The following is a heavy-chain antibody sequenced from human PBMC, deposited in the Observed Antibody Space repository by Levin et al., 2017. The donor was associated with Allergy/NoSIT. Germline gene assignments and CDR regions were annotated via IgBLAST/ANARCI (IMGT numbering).Heavy chain of an antibody. Sequence: SETLSLTCSVSGDSISRGFYYWSWIRQPAGEGLEWIGRSYVTGSTTYSSSLKRRVTISLDRSKDQGSWKINSVTAADTAVYYCARDLEGFSGYKPYCCMDVWGKGATVAVSS. D-gene: IGHD5-12*01. V-gene: IGHV4-61*02. J-gene: IGHJ6*03. CDR3: ARDLEGFSGYKPYCCMDV. CDR1: GDSISRGFYY. CDR2: SYVTGST.